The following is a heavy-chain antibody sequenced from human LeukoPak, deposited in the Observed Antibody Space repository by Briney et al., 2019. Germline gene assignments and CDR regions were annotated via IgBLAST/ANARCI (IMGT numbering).Heavy chain of an antibody. CDR2: ISGSGGST. CDR1: GFTFSSYA. CDR3: AKDQRTTVSVEPPFIDY. Sequence: PGGSLRLSCAASGFTFSSYAMSWVRQAPGKGLEWVSAISGSGGSTYYADSVKGRFTISRDNSKNTLYLQMNSLRAEDTAVYYCAKDQRTTVSVEPPFIDYWGQGTLVTVSS. J-gene: IGHJ4*02. D-gene: IGHD4-4*01. V-gene: IGHV3-23*01.